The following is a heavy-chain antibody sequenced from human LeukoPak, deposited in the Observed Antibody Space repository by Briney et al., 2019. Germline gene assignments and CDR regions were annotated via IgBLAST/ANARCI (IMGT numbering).Heavy chain of an antibody. Sequence: GGSLRLSCAASGFTFDDYGMSWVRHAPGKGLEWVSGINLNGGSSVYADSVKGRFTISRDNAKNSLYLQMNSLRAEDTALYYCARAQEKYYYDSSGYRFDPWGQGTLVTVSS. CDR1: GFTFDDYG. V-gene: IGHV3-20*04. CDR3: ARAQEKYYYDSSGYRFDP. J-gene: IGHJ5*02. CDR2: INLNGGSS. D-gene: IGHD3-22*01.